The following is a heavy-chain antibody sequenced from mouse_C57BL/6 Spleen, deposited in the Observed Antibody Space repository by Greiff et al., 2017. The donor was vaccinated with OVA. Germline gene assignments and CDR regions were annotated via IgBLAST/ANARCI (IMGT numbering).Heavy chain of an antibody. CDR3: ARHEGPYYFDY. CDR1: GFTFSSYT. Sequence: VQLVESGGGLVKPGGSLKLSCAASGFTFSSYTMSWVRQTPEKRLEWVATISGGGGNTYYPDSVKGRFTISRDNAKNTLYLQMSSLRSEDTALYYCARHEGPYYFDYWGQGTTLTVSS. J-gene: IGHJ2*01. CDR2: ISGGGGNT. V-gene: IGHV5-9*01.